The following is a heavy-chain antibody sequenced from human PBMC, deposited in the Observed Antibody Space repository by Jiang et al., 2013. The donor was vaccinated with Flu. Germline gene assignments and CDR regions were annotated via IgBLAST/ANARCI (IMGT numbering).Heavy chain of an antibody. CDR2: VSAYNGNT. V-gene: IGHV1-18*01. D-gene: IGHD5-18*01. CDR1: GYTFTSYG. J-gene: IGHJ4*02. CDR3: ARVFSWDSYGDWSNFDY. Sequence: SVKVSCKASGYTFTSYGISWVRQAPGQGLEWMGWVSAYNGNTNYAQKLQGRVTMTTDTSTSTAYMELRSLRSDDTAVYYCARVFSWDSYGDWSNFDYWGQGTLVTVSS.